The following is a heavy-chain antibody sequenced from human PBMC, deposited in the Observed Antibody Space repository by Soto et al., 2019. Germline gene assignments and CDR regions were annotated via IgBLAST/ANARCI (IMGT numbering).Heavy chain of an antibody. CDR2: IYYSGST. CDR1: GGSISSGYYY. D-gene: IGHD1-26*01. CDR3: ARAELHLHL. Sequence: QVQLQESGPGLVKPSQTLSLTCTVSGGSISSGYYYWSWIRQPTGMGREWIGYIYYSGSTYYNPSTKRRVTISVDTSKNHFSLKLSSAPAADTAVYYGARAELHLHLWGQGTLVTVSS. V-gene: IGHV4-30-4*01. J-gene: IGHJ4*02.